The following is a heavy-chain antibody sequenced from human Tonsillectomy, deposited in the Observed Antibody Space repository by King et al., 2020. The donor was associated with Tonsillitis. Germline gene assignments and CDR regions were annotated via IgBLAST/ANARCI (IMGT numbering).Heavy chain of an antibody. D-gene: IGHD4/OR15-4a*01. CDR3: ARDLTTKWYFDL. CDR1: GYTFTSYY. CDR2: INPSGGST. J-gene: IGHJ2*01. Sequence: AQLVQSGAEVKKPGASVKVSCKASGYTFTSYYMHWVRQAPGQGLEWMGIINPSGGSTSYAPKFQGRVTMTRDTSTSTVYMELSSLRSEDTAVYYCARDLTTKWYFDLWGRGTLVTVSS. V-gene: IGHV1-46*01.